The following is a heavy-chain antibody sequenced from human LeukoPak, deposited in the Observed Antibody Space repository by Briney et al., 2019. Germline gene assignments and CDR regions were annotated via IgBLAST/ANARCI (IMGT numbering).Heavy chain of an antibody. CDR1: GYTFTGYY. J-gene: IGHJ6*03. CDR3: AREGDIVVVPAAAMDV. CDR2: INPSSGGT. D-gene: IGHD2-2*01. Sequence: ASVKVSCKASGYTFTGYYMHWVRQAPGQGLEWMGWINPSSGGTNYAQKFQGRVTMTRDTSISTAYMELSRLRSDDTAVYYCAREGDIVVVPAAAMDVWGKGTTVTVSS. V-gene: IGHV1-2*02.